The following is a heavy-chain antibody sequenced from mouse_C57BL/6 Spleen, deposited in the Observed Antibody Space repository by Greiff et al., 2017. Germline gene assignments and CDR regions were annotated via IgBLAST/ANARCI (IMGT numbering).Heavy chain of an antibody. CDR3: ARREESWFAY. CDR2: INPGSGGT. Sequence: VNVVESGAELVRPGTSVKVSCKASGYAFTNYLIEWVKQRPGQGLEWIGVINPGSGGTNYNEKFKGKATLTADKSSSTAYMQLSSLTSEDSAVYFCARREESWFAYWGQGTLVTVSA. J-gene: IGHJ3*01. CDR1: GYAFTNYL. V-gene: IGHV1-54*01.